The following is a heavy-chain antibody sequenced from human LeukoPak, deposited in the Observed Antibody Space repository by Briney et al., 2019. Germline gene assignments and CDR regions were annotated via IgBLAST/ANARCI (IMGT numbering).Heavy chain of an antibody. CDR1: GFTVSSNY. D-gene: IGHD2-2*01. CDR3: ARDMGGDIVVVPAVSEYYFDY. J-gene: IGHJ4*02. V-gene: IGHV3-7*01. CDR2: IKQDGSEK. Sequence: GGSLRLSCAASGFTVSSNYMSWVRQAPGKGLEWVANIKQDGSEKYYVDSVKGRFTISRDNAKNSLYLQMNSLRAEDTAVYYCARDMGGDIVVVPAVSEYYFDYWGQGTLVTVSS.